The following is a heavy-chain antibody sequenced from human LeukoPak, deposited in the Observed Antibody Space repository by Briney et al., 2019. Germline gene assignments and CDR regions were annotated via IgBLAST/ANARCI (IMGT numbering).Heavy chain of an antibody. CDR3: ARVVRAALDFDY. V-gene: IGHV4-61*01. CDR2: ICYSGRT. J-gene: IGHJ4*02. Sequence: SETLSLTCTVSGGSVSSGRYYWRWIRQPPGKGLDWFWYICYSGRTNYHPSLMSRVTISVDTSKNPFSLQLSSVAAADTAVYYCARVVRAALDFDYWGQAALASVS. D-gene: IGHD6-25*01. CDR1: GGSVSSGRYY.